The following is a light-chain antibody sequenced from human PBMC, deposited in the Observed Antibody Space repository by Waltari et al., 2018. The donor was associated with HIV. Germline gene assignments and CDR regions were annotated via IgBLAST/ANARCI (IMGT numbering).Light chain of an antibody. Sequence: DIQMTQSPSILSASVGDRVTITCRASQTINNWLAWYQQKPGKAPKLLIYKASNLESGVPSRFSGSGSGTEFTLTINSLQPDDFATYYCQQYNRYYTFGQGTNLEIK. V-gene: IGKV1-5*03. CDR1: QTINNW. CDR3: QQYNRYYT. J-gene: IGKJ2*01. CDR2: KAS.